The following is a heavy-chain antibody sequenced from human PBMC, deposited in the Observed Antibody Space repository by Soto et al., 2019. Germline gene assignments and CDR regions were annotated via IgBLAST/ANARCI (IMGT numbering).Heavy chain of an antibody. CDR2: ISAHNGNT. CDR1: GYTFTSYG. J-gene: IGHJ4*02. D-gene: IGHD1-1*01. CDR3: AGGRYGDY. Sequence: QVHLVQSGAEVKKPGASVKVSCKGSGYTFTSYGITWVRQAPGQGLEWMGWISAHNGNTNYAQKLQGRVTVTRDTSASTAYMELRSLRSDDTAVCYCAGGRYGDYWGQGALVTVSS. V-gene: IGHV1-18*01.